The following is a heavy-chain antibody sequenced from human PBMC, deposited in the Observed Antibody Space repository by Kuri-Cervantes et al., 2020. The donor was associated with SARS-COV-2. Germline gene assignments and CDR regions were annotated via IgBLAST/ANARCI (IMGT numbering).Heavy chain of an antibody. CDR1: GGSFSGYY. V-gene: IGHV4-34*01. D-gene: IGHD1-26*01. CDR3: ASPSGSYTSGGMDV. Sequence: SETLSLPCAVYGGSFSGYYWSWIRQPPGKGLEWIGEINHSGSTNYNPSLKSRVTISVDTSKNQFSLKLSSVTAAATAVYYCASPSGSYTSGGMDVWGQGTTVTVSS. CDR2: INHSGST. J-gene: IGHJ6*02.